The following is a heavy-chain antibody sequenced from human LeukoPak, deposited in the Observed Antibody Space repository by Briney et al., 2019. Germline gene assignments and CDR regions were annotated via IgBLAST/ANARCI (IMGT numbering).Heavy chain of an antibody. J-gene: IGHJ4*02. CDR3: AKDRGSGYYFTVYYFDY. CDR1: GFTFDDYG. V-gene: IGHV3-20*04. CDR2: INWNGGST. Sequence: GGSLRLSCAASGFTFDDYGMSWVRQAPGKGLEWVSGINWNGGSTGYADSVKGRFTISRDNAKNSLYLQMNSLRAEDTAVYYCAKDRGSGYYFTVYYFDYWGQGTLVTVSS. D-gene: IGHD2/OR15-2a*01.